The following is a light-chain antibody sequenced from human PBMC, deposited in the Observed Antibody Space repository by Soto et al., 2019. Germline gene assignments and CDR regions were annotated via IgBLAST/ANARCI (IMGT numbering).Light chain of an antibody. V-gene: IGLV1-51*01. CDR2: DDN. Sequence: QSVLTQPPSVSAAPGQKVTISCSGSSSNIGGNSVSWYQQLPGTAPKLLIYDDNKRPSGIPDRFSGSKSGTSATLGITGFQTGDGADYYCGPWDSSLVAYVLGTGTKVTIL. J-gene: IGLJ1*01. CDR3: GPWDSSLVAYV. CDR1: SSNIGGNS.